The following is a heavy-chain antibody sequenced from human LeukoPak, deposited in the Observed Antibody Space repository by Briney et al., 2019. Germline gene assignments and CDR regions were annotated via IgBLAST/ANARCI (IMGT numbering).Heavy chain of an antibody. D-gene: IGHD6-13*01. J-gene: IGHJ2*01. CDR2: IYNSGST. Sequence: SETLSLTCTVSGGSIRSYYWSWIRQPPGKGLEWIRYIYNSGSTNYNPSLKSRVTISVDTSKNQFSLKLTSVTAADTAVYYYARVYYSSSYDYWYFDLWGRGTLVTVSS. CDR1: GGSIRSYY. V-gene: IGHV4-59*01. CDR3: ARVYYSSSYDYWYFDL.